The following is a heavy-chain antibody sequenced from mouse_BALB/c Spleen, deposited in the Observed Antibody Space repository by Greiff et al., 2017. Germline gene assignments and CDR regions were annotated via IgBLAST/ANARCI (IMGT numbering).Heavy chain of an antibody. CDR2: INPSNGGT. CDR3: TRWNWDLAY. J-gene: IGHJ3*01. CDR1: GYTFTSYY. D-gene: IGHD4-1*01. V-gene: IGHV1S81*02. Sequence: VQLQQSGAELVKPGASVKLSCKASGYTFTSYYMYWVKQRPGQGLEWIGEINPSNGGTNFNEKFKSKATLTVDKSSSTAYMQLSSLTSEDSAVYYCTRWNWDLAYWGQGTLVTVSA.